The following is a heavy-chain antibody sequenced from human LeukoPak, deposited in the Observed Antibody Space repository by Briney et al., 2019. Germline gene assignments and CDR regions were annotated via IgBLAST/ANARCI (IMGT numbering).Heavy chain of an antibody. CDR2: IYHSERT. CDR1: GYSISDYY. J-gene: IGHJ5*02. D-gene: IGHD2/OR15-2a*01. V-gene: IGHV4-38-2*02. CDR3: AGEVAERNTGPDL. Sequence: PSETLSLTCSVSGYSISDYYWGWIRQPPGQRLEWIGSIYHSERTYYNPSLKSRVTISGDTSRNQFSLRLNSVTAADTAVYYCAGEVAERNTGPDLWGQGTLVTVYS.